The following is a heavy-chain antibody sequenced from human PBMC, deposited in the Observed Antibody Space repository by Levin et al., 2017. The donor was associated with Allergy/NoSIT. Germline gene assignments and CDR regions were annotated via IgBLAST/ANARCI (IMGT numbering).Heavy chain of an antibody. CDR2: ISSSSSYI. CDR1: GFTFSSYS. Sequence: GESLKISCAASGFTFSSYSMNWVRQAPGKGLEWVSSISSSSSYIYYADSVKGRFTISRDNAKNSLYLQMNSLRAEDTAVYYCASSANSGYERLVWYWGQGTVVTVSS. D-gene: IGHD5-12*01. J-gene: IGHJ4*02. V-gene: IGHV3-21*01. CDR3: ASSANSGYERLVWY.